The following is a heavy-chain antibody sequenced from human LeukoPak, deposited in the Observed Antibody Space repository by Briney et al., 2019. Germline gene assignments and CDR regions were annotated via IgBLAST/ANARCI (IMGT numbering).Heavy chain of an antibody. CDR1: GGSISSSSYY. V-gene: IGHV4-39*01. CDR2: IYYSGST. J-gene: IGHJ4*02. Sequence: SETLSLTCTVSGGSISSSSYYWGWIRQPPGKGLEWIWSIYYSGSTYYNPSLKSRVTISVDTSKNQFSLMLSSVTAADTAVYYCARQGRTQYYDILTGYYNFDYWGREPWSPSPQ. CDR3: ARQGRTQYYDILTGYYNFDY. D-gene: IGHD3-9*01.